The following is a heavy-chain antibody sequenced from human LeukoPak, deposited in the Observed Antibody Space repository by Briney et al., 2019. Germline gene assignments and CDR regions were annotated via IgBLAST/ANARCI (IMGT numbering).Heavy chain of an antibody. CDR1: GYAFNSYG. D-gene: IGHD6-19*01. V-gene: IGHV1-18*01. CDR2: ISAYNGNT. CDR3: ARDNTYIVSVPPDISIAVGDAFDL. J-gene: IGHJ3*01. Sequence: ASVKVSCKASGYAFNSYGISWVRQAPGQGLEWMGWISAYNGNTKYAQNFQGRVTMTTDTSTSTASMELSSLRSDDSAVYYCARDNTYIVSVPPDISIAVGDAFDLWGQGTMVTVPS.